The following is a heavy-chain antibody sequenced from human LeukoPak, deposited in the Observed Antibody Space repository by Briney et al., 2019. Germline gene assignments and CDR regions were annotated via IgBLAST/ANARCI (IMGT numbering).Heavy chain of an antibody. CDR2: TYYTSKWTG. CDR3: ARRGRWNSYFDP. CDR1: GDDVSSDSSS. D-gene: IGHD1-7*01. V-gene: IGHV6-1*01. J-gene: IGHJ5*02. Sequence: SQTLSLTCAISGDDVSSDSSSWHWTRQSPSRGLEWLGRTYYTSKWTGDAAVSVRSRIAIAPDTYKNQFTLQLNSVTVEDMAVYYCARRGRWNSYFDPWGQGILVVVSS.